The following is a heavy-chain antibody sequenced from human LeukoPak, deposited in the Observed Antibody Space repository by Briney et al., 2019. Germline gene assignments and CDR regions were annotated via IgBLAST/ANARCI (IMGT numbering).Heavy chain of an antibody. J-gene: IGHJ4*02. CDR3: ARDQVTMVRGVIILYYFDY. CDR2: IYSGGST. D-gene: IGHD3-10*01. V-gene: IGHV3-53*01. CDR1: GFTFDDYA. Sequence: PGGSLRLSCAASGFTFDDYAMHWVRQAPGKGLEWVSVIYSGGSTYYADSVKGRFTISRDNSKNTLYLQMNSLRAEDTAVYYCARDQVTMVRGVIILYYFDYWGQGTLVTVSS.